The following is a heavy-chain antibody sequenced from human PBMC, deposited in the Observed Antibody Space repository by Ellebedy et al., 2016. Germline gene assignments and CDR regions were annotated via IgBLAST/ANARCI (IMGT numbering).Heavy chain of an antibody. V-gene: IGHV4-34*01. Sequence: SQTLSLTXXVYGGSFSGYFWSWIRQPPGKGLEWIGEINHSGSTNYNPSLKSRVTISVDTSKNQFSLKLSSVTAADTAVYYCARLYYDFWSGYYSRDYGMDVWGQGTTVTASS. CDR2: INHSGST. CDR1: GGSFSGYF. D-gene: IGHD3-3*01. J-gene: IGHJ6*02. CDR3: ARLYYDFWSGYYSRDYGMDV.